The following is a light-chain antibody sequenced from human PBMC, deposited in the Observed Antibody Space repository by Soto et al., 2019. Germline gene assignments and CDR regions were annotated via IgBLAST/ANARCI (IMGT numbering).Light chain of an antibody. V-gene: IGLV2-8*01. CDR1: SSDVGGYSY. J-gene: IGLJ2*01. CDR2: EVN. Sequence: QSALTQPPSASGSPGQSVTISCTGTSSDVGGYSYVSWYQQHPGKAPKLMISEVNKRPSGVPDRFSGSKSGNTASLTVSGLQAEDEADYYCSSYAGSNNLVFGGGTKVTVL. CDR3: SSYAGSNNLV.